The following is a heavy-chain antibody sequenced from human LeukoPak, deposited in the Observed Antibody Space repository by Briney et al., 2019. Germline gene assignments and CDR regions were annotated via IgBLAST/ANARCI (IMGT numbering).Heavy chain of an antibody. D-gene: IGHD4-17*01. CDR3: AKNYGHNSKYFDF. J-gene: IGHJ4*02. CDR1: GYTFTDYF. Sequence: ASVKVSCKASGYTFTDYFMHWVRQAPGQGLEWMGWISPEGDDTHYAQRFQGRVTMTRDTSISTAHMELTSLSSDDTAFYYCAKNYGHNSKYFDFWGQGTLVTVSS. CDR2: ISPEGDDT. V-gene: IGHV1-2*02.